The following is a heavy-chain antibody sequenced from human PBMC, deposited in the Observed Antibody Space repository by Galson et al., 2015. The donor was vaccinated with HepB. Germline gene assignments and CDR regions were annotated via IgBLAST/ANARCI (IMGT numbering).Heavy chain of an antibody. D-gene: IGHD4-23*01. CDR2: IKRDGSEK. CDR1: GFTFSNSW. Sequence: SLRLSCAASGFTFSNSWMSWVRQAPGKGLEWVANIKRDGSEKNYVDFVRGRFTISRDNAKNSLFLQMSSLRAEDTAVYYCTRGGGFADFWGQGTLVTVSS. V-gene: IGHV3-7*01. CDR3: TRGGGFADF. J-gene: IGHJ4*02.